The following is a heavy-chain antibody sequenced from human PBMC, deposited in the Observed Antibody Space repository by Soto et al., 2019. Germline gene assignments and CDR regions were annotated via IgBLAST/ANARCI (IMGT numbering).Heavy chain of an antibody. V-gene: IGHV1-69*06. CDR2: IIPIFGTA. CDR1: GGTFSSYA. CDR3: ARSRGSYYDYFDY. Sequence: QVQLVQSGAEVKKPGSSVKVSCKASGGTFSSYAISWVRQAPGPGLEWMGGIIPIFGTANYAQKFQGRVTITADKSTSTAYMERSSLSSEDTAVYYGARSRGSYYDYFDYWGQGTLFTVAS. D-gene: IGHD1-26*01. J-gene: IGHJ4*02.